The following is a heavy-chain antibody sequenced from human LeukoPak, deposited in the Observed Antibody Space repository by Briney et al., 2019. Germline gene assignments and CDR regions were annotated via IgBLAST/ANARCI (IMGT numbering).Heavy chain of an antibody. D-gene: IGHD6-6*01. CDR3: ARLGGFEQLVSQN. J-gene: IGHJ4*02. CDR1: GYSISSGYY. CDR2: IYHSGST. Sequence: PSETLSLTCTVSGYSISSGYYWGWIRQPPGKGLEWIGSIYHSGSTYYNPSLKSRVTISVDTSKNQFSLKLSSVTAADTAVYYCARLGGFEQLVSQNWGQGTLVTVSS. V-gene: IGHV4-38-2*02.